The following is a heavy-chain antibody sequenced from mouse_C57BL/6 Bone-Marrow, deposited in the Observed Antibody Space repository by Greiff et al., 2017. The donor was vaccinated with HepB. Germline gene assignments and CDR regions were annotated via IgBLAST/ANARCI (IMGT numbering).Heavy chain of an antibody. V-gene: IGHV5-4*01. CDR2: ISDGGSYT. Sequence: EVKLMESGGGLVKPGGSLKLSCAASGFTFSSYAMSWVRQTPEKRLEWVATISDGGSYTYYPDNVKGRFTISRDNAKNTLYLQMSHLKSEDTAMYYFARDLRAISGDVGFAYWGQGTLVTVSA. D-gene: IGHD3-2*02. CDR1: GFTFSSYA. CDR3: ARDLRAISGDVGFAY. J-gene: IGHJ3*01.